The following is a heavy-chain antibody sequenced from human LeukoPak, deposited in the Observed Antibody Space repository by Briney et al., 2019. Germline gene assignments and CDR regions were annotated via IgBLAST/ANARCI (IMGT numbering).Heavy chain of an antibody. CDR2: IYYSGST. CDR1: GDSISTSSYY. Sequence: SETLSLTCSVSGDSISTSSYYWGWIRQPPGKGLEWIGTIYYSGSTYYSPSLTSRVTISVDTSKNQFSLKLSSVTAADTAVYYCTRGSIAYYYMDVWGKGTTVTISS. J-gene: IGHJ6*03. V-gene: IGHV4-39*07. D-gene: IGHD3-22*01. CDR3: TRGSIAYYYMDV.